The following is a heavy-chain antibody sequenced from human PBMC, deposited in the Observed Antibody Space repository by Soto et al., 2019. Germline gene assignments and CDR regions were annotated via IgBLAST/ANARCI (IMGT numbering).Heavy chain of an antibody. CDR2: IIPIFGTA. D-gene: IGHD6-19*01. CDR1: GGTFSSYA. V-gene: IGHV1-69*13. CDR3: ARRSPIAVGSLLDP. J-gene: IGHJ5*02. Sequence: SVKVSCKASGGTFSSYAISWVRQAPGQGLEWMGGIIPIFGTANYAQKFQGRVTITADESTSTAYMELSSLRSEDAAVYYCARRSPIAVGSLLDPWGQGTLVTVSS.